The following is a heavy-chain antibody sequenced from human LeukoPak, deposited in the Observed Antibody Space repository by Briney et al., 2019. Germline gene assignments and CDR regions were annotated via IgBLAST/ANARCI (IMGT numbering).Heavy chain of an antibody. J-gene: IGHJ4*02. V-gene: IGHV4-30-2*01. CDR3: ARDKGVATMIDY. CDR2: IYHSGST. Sequence: PSETLSLTCTVSGGSISSGGYYWSWIRQPPGKGLEWIGYIYHSGSTYYNPSLKSRVTISVDRSKNQFSLKLSSVTAADTAVYYCARDKGVATMIDYWGQGTLVTVSS. D-gene: IGHD5-12*01. CDR1: GGSISSGGYY.